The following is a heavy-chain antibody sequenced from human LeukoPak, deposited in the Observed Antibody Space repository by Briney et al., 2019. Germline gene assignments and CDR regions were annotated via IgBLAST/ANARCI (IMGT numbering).Heavy chain of an antibody. Sequence: GGSLRLSSTASGFTFSSYSMNWVRQAPGKGLELVSSISSSSSYIYYADSVKGRFTISRDNAKNSLYLQMNSLRAEDTAVYYCASIRLGGAHTDWGQGTLVTVSS. CDR1: GFTFSSYS. CDR3: ASIRLGGAHTD. V-gene: IGHV3-21*01. D-gene: IGHD3-16*01. J-gene: IGHJ4*02. CDR2: ISSSSSYI.